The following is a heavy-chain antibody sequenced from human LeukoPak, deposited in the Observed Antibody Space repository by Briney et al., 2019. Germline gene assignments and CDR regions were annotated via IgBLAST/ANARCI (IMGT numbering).Heavy chain of an antibody. J-gene: IGHJ4*02. D-gene: IGHD3-9*01. V-gene: IGHV3-30*04. CDR1: GFTFSSYA. Sequence: PGGSLRLSCAASGFTFSSYAMHWVRQAPGKGLEWVAVMSYDGSNKYYADSVKGRFTISRDNSKNTLYLQMNSLRAEDTAVYYCARDLTYYDILTGYYIDYWGQGTLVTVSS. CDR3: ARDLTYYDILTGYYIDY. CDR2: MSYDGSNK.